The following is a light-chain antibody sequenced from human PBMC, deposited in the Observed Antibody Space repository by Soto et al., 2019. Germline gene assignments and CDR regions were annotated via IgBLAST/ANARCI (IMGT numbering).Light chain of an antibody. J-gene: IGKJ1*01. CDR3: QQYNSYWT. Sequence: RLTQSPASLSASVGERGAMTFRASQAIRSALGWYQQKPGKVPKLLIYAAYTLQSGVLSRFRGSGSGTEFTLTISSLQPDDFATYYCQQYNSYWTFGQGTKVDIK. CDR1: QAIRSA. CDR2: AAY. V-gene: IGKV1-17*01.